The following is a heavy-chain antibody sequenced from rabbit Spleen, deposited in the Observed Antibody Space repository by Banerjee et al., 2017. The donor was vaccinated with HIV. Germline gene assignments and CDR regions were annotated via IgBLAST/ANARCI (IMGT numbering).Heavy chain of an antibody. CDR1: GFDFSSSYY. V-gene: IGHV1S45*01. CDR2: IYTGRSGSA. J-gene: IGHJ4*01. CDR3: ARSPGGGDYTWDL. Sequence: QEQLVESGGGLVQPEGSLTLTCTAAGFDFSSSYYICWGRQAPGKGLEWIGCIYTGRSGSADYASWVNGRFTGTKASSTTVTLQMTSLTAADTAPYFCARSPGGGDYTWDLWGPGTLVTVS. D-gene: IGHD8-1*01.